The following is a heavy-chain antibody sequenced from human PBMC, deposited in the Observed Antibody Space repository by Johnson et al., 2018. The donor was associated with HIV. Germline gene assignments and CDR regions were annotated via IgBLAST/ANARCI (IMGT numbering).Heavy chain of an antibody. Sequence: QMLLVESGGGVVQPGRSLRLSCTASGFTFSSYGIHWVRQAPGKGLEWVALIWYDGSNKYYADPVQGRFTISRDNSKNTLYLQMNSLRAEDTAVYYCAKDLFTEREDDAFDIWGQGTMVTVSS. D-gene: IGHD1-26*01. CDR3: AKDLFTEREDDAFDI. CDR1: GFTFSSYG. CDR2: IWYDGSNK. V-gene: IGHV3-33*06. J-gene: IGHJ3*02.